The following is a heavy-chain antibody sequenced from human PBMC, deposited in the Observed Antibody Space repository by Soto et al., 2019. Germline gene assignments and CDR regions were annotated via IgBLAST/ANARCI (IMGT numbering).Heavy chain of an antibody. Sequence: KSSETLSLTCSVSGGSISGYYWSWIRQPPGKELEWIGYIYYTGSTSYNPSLKSRVTISVDTSRNQFSLKLNSVTAADTAVYYCARDAESGTYYPFYYWGQGNLVTVSS. CDR1: GGSISGYY. D-gene: IGHD1-26*01. CDR2: IYYTGST. CDR3: ARDAESGTYYPFYY. V-gene: IGHV4-59*01. J-gene: IGHJ4*02.